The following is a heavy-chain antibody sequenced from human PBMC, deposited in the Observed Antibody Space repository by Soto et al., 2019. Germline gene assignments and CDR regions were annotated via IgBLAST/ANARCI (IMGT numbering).Heavy chain of an antibody. V-gene: IGHV4-59*01. Sequence: QVQLQESGPGLVKPSETLSLICTVSGDSINNYYWSWIRQPPGKGLEWIGYIYYSGRTDYNPSLKSRVTISVDTSKNQFSLKLSSVTAADTAVYYCARAWNRGYDPWGQGTLVTVSS. CDR3: ARAWNRGYDP. D-gene: IGHD5-12*01. CDR1: GDSINNYY. CDR2: IYYSGRT. J-gene: IGHJ5*02.